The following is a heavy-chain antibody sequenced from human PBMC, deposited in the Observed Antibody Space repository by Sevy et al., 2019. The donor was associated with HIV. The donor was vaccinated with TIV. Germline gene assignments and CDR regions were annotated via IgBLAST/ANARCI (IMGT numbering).Heavy chain of an antibody. Sequence: ASAKVSCKASGGTFSSYAISWVRQAPGQGLEWMGGIIPIFGTANYAQKFQGRVTITADESTSTAYMELSSLRSEDTAVYYCATRSAHCSSTSCPLDYWGQGTLVTVS. CDR3: ATRSAHCSSTSCPLDY. CDR2: IIPIFGTA. J-gene: IGHJ4*02. V-gene: IGHV1-69*13. D-gene: IGHD2-2*01. CDR1: GGTFSSYA.